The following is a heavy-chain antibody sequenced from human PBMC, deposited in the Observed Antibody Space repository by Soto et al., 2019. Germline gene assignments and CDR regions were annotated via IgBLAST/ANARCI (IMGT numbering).Heavy chain of an antibody. CDR2: ISWNSGSI. D-gene: IGHD3-16*01. J-gene: IGHJ4*02. Sequence: PGGSLRLSCAASGFTFDDYAMHWVRQAPGKGLEWVSGISWNSGSIGCADSVRGRFTISRDNAKNSLYLQMNSLRAEDTALYYCAKDNLGFDYWGQGTLVTVSS. CDR1: GFTFDDYA. CDR3: AKDNLGFDY. V-gene: IGHV3-9*01.